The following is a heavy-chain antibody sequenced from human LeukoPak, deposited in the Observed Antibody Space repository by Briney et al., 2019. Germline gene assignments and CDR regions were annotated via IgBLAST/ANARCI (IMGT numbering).Heavy chain of an antibody. Sequence: ASVKVSCKASGYTFTSYGISWVRQAPGQGLEWMGRIIPILGIANYAQKFQGRVTITADKSTSTAYMELSSLRSEDTAVYYCARVRWQPTGDYYYGMDVWGQGTTVTVSS. D-gene: IGHD7-27*01. CDR3: ARVRWQPTGDYYYGMDV. CDR2: IIPILGIA. CDR1: GYTFTSYG. J-gene: IGHJ6*02. V-gene: IGHV1-69*04.